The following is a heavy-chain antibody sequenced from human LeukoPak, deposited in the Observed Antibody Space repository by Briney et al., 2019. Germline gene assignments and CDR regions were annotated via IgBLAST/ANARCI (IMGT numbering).Heavy chain of an antibody. D-gene: IGHD6-19*01. CDR2: ISSRSFTI. Sequence: GGSLRLSCAASGFTFSAYSMNWVRQAPGKGLDWVSYISSRSFTIYYADSVKGRFTISRDNAKNSLYLEVNSLRDEDTAVYYCARSAIAVAGYDAFDIWGQGTVATVSS. J-gene: IGHJ3*02. CDR3: ARSAIAVAGYDAFDI. CDR1: GFTFSAYS. V-gene: IGHV3-48*02.